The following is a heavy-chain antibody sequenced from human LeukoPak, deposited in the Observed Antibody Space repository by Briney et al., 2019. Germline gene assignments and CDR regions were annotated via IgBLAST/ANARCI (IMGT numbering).Heavy chain of an antibody. CDR2: ISYDGSSK. V-gene: IGHV3-30*18. CDR1: GFTLSDYY. D-gene: IGHD5-12*01. CDR3: AKGPDSGYASDAFDI. Sequence: PGGSLSLLCAPCGFTLSDYYMIGVRQAPDKEGEGVAGISYDGSSKYYADSVKGRFTISRDNSKNALYLQMNSLRAEDTAVYYCAKGPDSGYASDAFDIWGQGTMVTVSS. J-gene: IGHJ3*02.